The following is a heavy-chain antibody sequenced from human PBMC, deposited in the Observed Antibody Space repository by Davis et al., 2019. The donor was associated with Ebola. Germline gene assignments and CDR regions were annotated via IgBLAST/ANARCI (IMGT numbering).Heavy chain of an antibody. CDR3: ARGRIGCSGGSCFNWFDP. CDR1: GGSFSGYY. D-gene: IGHD2-15*01. V-gene: IGHV4-34*01. J-gene: IGHJ5*02. CDR2: INHSGST. Sequence: MPLETLSLTCAVYGGSFSGYYWSWIRQPPGKGLEWIGEINHSGSTNYNPSLKSRVTLSVDTSKIQLSLKLTSVTDADTAVYYCARGRIGCSGGSCFNWFDPWGQGTLVTVSS.